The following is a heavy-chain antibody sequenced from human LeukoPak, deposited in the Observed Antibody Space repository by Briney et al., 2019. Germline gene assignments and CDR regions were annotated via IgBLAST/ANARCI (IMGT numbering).Heavy chain of an antibody. Sequence: ASVKVSCKVSGYTLTELSMHWVRQAPGKGLEWMGGFDPEDGETIYAQKFQGRVTMTEDTSTDTAYMELSSLRSEDTAVYYCARDEEVFRDFDYWGQGTLVTVSS. V-gene: IGHV1-24*01. J-gene: IGHJ4*02. CDR2: FDPEDGET. CDR3: ARDEEVFRDFDY. D-gene: IGHD2-8*01. CDR1: GYTLTELS.